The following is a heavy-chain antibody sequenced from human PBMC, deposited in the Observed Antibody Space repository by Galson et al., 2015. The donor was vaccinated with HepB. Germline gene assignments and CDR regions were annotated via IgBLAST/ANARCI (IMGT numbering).Heavy chain of an antibody. J-gene: IGHJ4*02. CDR3: AKEGYSYGLYFDY. Sequence: LRLSCAASGFTFSSYGMHWVRQAPGKGLEWVAVISYDGSNKYYADSVKGRFTISRDNSKNTLYLQMNSLRAEDTAVYYCAKEGYSYGLYFDYWGQGTLVTVSS. V-gene: IGHV3-30*18. D-gene: IGHD5-18*01. CDR2: ISYDGSNK. CDR1: GFTFSSYG.